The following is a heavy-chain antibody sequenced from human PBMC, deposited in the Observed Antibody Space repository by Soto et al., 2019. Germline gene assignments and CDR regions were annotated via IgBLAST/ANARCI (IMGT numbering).Heavy chain of an antibody. D-gene: IGHD3-10*01. CDR2: ISHSGST. Sequence: SETLSLTCAVYGGSFSAYYWSWIRQPPGKGLEWIGEISHSGSTNYNPSLKGRVTISVDTSKNQFSLKLSSVTAADTAVYYCARCEEGSLSRSASAYFDVRGQGTLVTVS. CDR3: ARCEEGSLSRSASAYFDV. CDR1: GGSFSAYY. J-gene: IGHJ4*02. V-gene: IGHV4-34*01.